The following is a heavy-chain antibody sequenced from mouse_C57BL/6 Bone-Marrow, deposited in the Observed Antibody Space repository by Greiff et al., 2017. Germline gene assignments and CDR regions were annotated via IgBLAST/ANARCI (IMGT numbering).Heavy chain of an antibody. CDR2: IYPRSGNT. CDR3: ARETLVAHWYFDV. J-gene: IGHJ1*03. Sequence: QVQLKQSGAELARPGASVKLSCKASGYTFTSYGISWVKQRTGQGLEWIGEIYPRSGNTYYNEKFKGKATLTADKSSSTAYMELRSLTSEDSAVYFCARETLVAHWYFDVWGTGTTVTVSS. CDR1: GYTFTSYG. D-gene: IGHD1-1*01. V-gene: IGHV1-81*01.